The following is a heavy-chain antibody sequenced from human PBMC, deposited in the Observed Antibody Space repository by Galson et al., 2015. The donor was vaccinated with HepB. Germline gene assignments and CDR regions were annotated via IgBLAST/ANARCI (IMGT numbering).Heavy chain of an antibody. CDR1: GGTFSSYA. CDR2: IIPIFGTP. Sequence: SVKVSCKASGGTFSSYAISWVRQAPGQGLEWMGGIIPIFGTPNYAQKFQGRFTITADESTSTAYIELSSLRSEDTAVCYCARDGRMDVVAAAGYYDYYGMDVWGQGTTVTVSS. J-gene: IGHJ6*02. D-gene: IGHD6-13*01. V-gene: IGHV1-69*13. CDR3: ARDGRMDVVAAAGYYDYYGMDV.